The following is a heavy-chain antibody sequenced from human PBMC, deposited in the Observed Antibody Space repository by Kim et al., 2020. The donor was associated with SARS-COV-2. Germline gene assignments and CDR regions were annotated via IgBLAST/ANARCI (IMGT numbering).Heavy chain of an antibody. V-gene: IGHV1-46*01. CDR1: GYTFTSYY. J-gene: IGHJ4*02. Sequence: ASVKVSCKASGYTFTSYYMHWVRQAPGQGLEWMGIINPSGGSTSYAQKFQGRVTMTRDTSKSTVYMELSSLRSEDTAVYYCARGSPVYYDILAGYYRDYWGQGTLVPVSS. CDR2: INPSGGST. CDR3: ARGSPVYYDILAGYYRDY. D-gene: IGHD3-9*01.